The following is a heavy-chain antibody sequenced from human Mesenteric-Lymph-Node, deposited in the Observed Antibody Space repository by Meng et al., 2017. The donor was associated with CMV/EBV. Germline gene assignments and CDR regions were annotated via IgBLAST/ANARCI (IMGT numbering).Heavy chain of an antibody. CDR1: GFTFSTYS. J-gene: IGHJ4*02. CDR2: ITAGGTYI. Sequence: GESLKISYAATGFTFSTYSMNWVRQAPGKGLEWVSSITAGGTYIYYADSVKGRFTISRDNAKNSLYLQMNSLSAEDTAVYYCARDISSDYWGQGTLVTVSS. D-gene: IGHD2-2*01. CDR3: ARDISSDY. V-gene: IGHV3-21*01.